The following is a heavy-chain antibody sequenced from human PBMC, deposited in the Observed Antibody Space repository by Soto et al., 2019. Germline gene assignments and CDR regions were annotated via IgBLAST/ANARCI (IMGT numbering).Heavy chain of an antibody. Sequence: ASVKVSCKASGYTFTSYDINWVRQATGQGLEWMGWMNPNSGNTGYAQKFQGRVTMTRNTSISTAYMELSSLRSEDTAVYYCARFDQLLWWFDPWGQGTLVTVSS. CDR3: ARFDQLLWWFDP. V-gene: IGHV1-8*01. J-gene: IGHJ5*02. CDR2: MNPNSGNT. CDR1: GYTFTSYD. D-gene: IGHD2-2*01.